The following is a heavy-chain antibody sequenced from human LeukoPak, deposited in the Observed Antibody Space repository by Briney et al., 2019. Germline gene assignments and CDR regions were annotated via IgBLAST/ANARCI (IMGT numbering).Heavy chain of an antibody. V-gene: IGHV3-23*01. J-gene: IGHJ4*02. CDR1: GFTFSSYA. D-gene: IGHD5-24*01. CDR3: AMASDGYNRNFDY. CDR2: ISGSGGST. Sequence: PGGSLRLSCAASGFTFSSYAMSWVRQAPGKGLEWVSAISGSGGSTYYADSVKGRFTISRDNSKNTLYLQMNSLRAEDTAVYYCAMASDGYNRNFDYWGQGTLVTVSS.